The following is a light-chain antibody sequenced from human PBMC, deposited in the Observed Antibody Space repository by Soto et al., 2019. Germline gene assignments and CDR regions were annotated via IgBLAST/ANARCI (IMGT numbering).Light chain of an antibody. V-gene: IGKV1-5*03. Sequence: DIQMTQSPSTLSASVGDRVTIACRASQNIKNWLAWYQQKPGKVPKLLIYTASSLESGVPSRFSGSGSGTEFTLTISSLQPDDFATSYCQQYNSYSRGTFGQGTKVEIK. CDR3: QQYNSYSRGT. CDR1: QNIKNW. CDR2: TAS. J-gene: IGKJ1*01.